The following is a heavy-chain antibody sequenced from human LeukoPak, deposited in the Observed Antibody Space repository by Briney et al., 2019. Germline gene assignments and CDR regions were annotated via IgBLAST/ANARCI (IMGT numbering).Heavy chain of an antibody. CDR1: GYTFTGYY. Sequence: ASVRVSCKASGYTFTGYYMHWVRQAPGQGLEWMGWINPNSGGTNYAQKLQGRVTMTTDTSTSTAYMELRSLRSDDTAVYYCARDLSSYYYDSSGYSVFDYWGQGTLVTVSS. V-gene: IGHV1-2*02. CDR2: INPNSGGT. D-gene: IGHD3-22*01. CDR3: ARDLSSYYYDSSGYSVFDY. J-gene: IGHJ4*02.